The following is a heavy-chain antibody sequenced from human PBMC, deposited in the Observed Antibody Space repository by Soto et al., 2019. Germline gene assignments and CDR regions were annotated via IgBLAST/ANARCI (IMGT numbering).Heavy chain of an antibody. Sequence: SETQSLTSTVSGGSISSGDYYWSWIRQPPGKGLEWIGYIFYSGSTYYNPSLKSRLSISVDTSKNQFSLKLSSVTAADTAVYYCARAVRGSYYDSWGQGTLVTVSS. CDR2: IFYSGST. J-gene: IGHJ4*02. CDR3: ARAVRGSYYDS. CDR1: GGSISSGDYY. D-gene: IGHD1-26*01. V-gene: IGHV4-30-4*01.